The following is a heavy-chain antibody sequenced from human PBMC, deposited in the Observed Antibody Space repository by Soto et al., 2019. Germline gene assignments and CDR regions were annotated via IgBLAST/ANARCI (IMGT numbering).Heavy chain of an antibody. J-gene: IGHJ6*02. CDR2: IIPTFGTA. CDR1: GGTFSSYT. D-gene: IGHD2-21*01. V-gene: IGHV1-69*12. CDR3: ARPSCGAVCYYYGMDV. Sequence: QVQLVQSGAEVKKPGSSVKVSCKASGGTFSSYTISWVRQAPGQGLEWMGGIIPTFGTADYAQKFQGRVTITADESSSTGYMDLSSLRSEDTALYYCARPSCGAVCYYYGMDVWGQGTAVTVSS.